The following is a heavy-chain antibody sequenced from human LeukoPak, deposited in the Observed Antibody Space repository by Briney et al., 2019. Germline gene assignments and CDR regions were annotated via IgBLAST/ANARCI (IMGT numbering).Heavy chain of an antibody. CDR1: GFTVSSNY. CDR3: ARVRDCSSSICHYYFDY. CDR2: IHHSGST. J-gene: IGHJ4*02. V-gene: IGHV4-59*02. D-gene: IGHD2-2*01. Sequence: PGGSLRLSCAASGFTVSSNYMSWVRQAPGKGLEWIGSIHHSGSTYYNPSLKSRVTISVDTSKNQFSMKLSSVTAADTAVYYCARVRDCSSSICHYYFDYWGQGTLVTVSS.